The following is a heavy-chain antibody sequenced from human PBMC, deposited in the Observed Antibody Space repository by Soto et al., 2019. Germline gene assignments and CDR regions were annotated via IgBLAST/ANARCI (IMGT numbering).Heavy chain of an antibody. Sequence: GGSLRLSCAASGFTFSSYGMHWVRQAPGKGLEWVAVISYDGSNKYYADSVKGRFTISRDNSKNTLYLQMNSLRAEDTAVYYCAKGYRELLWFGELDYWGQGTLVTVSS. V-gene: IGHV3-30*18. CDR1: GFTFSSYG. CDR3: AKGYRELLWFGELDY. D-gene: IGHD3-10*01. J-gene: IGHJ4*02. CDR2: ISYDGSNK.